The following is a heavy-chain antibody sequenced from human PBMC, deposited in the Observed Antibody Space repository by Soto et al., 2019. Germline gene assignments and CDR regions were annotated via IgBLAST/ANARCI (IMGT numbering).Heavy chain of an antibody. V-gene: IGHV1-18*04. CDR3: ARDPPFSGILRGTPLMDV. Sequence: ASVKVTCKASGYSFTTHGISWVRRAPGHGLEWMGWISAYNGDTHYVQRFQGRLTMTTDTSTSTAYMELRSLTSDDTAVYYCARDPPFSGILRGTPLMDVWGQGTTVTVSS. D-gene: IGHD4-17*01. J-gene: IGHJ6*02. CDR1: GYSFTTHG. CDR2: ISAYNGDT.